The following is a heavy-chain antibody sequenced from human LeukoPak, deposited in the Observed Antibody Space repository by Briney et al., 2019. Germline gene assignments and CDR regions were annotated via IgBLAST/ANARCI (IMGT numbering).Heavy chain of an antibody. J-gene: IGHJ4*02. CDR1: GFTFSSYS. CDR3: ARVSGSSWYGHYFDY. D-gene: IGHD6-13*01. V-gene: IGHV3-48*01. Sequence: GGPLRLSCAASGFTFSSYSMNWVRQAPGKGLEWVSYISSSSSTIYYADSVKGRFTISRDNAKNSLYLQMNSLRAEDTAVCYCARVSGSSWYGHYFDYWGQGTLVTVSS. CDR2: ISSSSSTI.